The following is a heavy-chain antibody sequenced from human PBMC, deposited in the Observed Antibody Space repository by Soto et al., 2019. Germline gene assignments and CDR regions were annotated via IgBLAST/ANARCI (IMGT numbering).Heavy chain of an antibody. CDR2: ISAYIGNT. J-gene: IGHJ6*02. CDR1: GYTFTSYG. Sequence: ASVKVSCKASGYTFTSYGISWVRQAPGQGLEWMGWISAYIGNTYYAQKLQGRVTMTTDTSTSTAYMELRSLRSDDTAVYYCARGDFWSGYSPGGMDVWGQGTTVTVSS. D-gene: IGHD3-3*01. V-gene: IGHV1-18*04. CDR3: ARGDFWSGYSPGGMDV.